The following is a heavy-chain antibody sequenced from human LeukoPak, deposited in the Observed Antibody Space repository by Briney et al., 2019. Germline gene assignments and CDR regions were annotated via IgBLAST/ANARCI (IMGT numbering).Heavy chain of an antibody. CDR1: GDSISGYY. CDR2: IYNSENS. Sequence: SETLSLTCTVSGDSISGYYWSWIRQPAGKGLEWIGRIYNSENSNYSPSLKSRVTMSIDTSKNQFSLKLTSVTAADTAVYYCARGPKLRGSYTFDYWGQGTLVTVSS. D-gene: IGHD1-26*01. J-gene: IGHJ4*02. V-gene: IGHV4-4*07. CDR3: ARGPKLRGSYTFDY.